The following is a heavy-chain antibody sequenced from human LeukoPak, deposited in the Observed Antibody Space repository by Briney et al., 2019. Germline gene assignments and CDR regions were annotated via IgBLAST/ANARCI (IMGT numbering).Heavy chain of an antibody. CDR1: GFTFSSYG. D-gene: IGHD2-2*01. J-gene: IGHJ5*02. CDR3: AKGPRIVVVPAAITWFDP. CDR2: ISGSGGST. V-gene: IGHV3-23*01. Sequence: GGSLRLSCAASGFTFSSYGMSWVRQAPGKGLEWVSAISGSGGSTYYADSVKGRFTISRDNPKNTLYLQMNSLRAEDTAVYYCAKGPRIVVVPAAITWFDPWGQGTLVTVSS.